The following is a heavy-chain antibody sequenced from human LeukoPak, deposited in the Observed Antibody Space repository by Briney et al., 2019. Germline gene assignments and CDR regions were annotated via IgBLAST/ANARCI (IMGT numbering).Heavy chain of an antibody. J-gene: IGHJ4*02. CDR1: RFTFSTYA. Sequence: GSLRLSCAASRFTFSTYAMSWVRQPPGKGLEWIGEINHSGSTNYNPSLKSRVTISVDTSKNQFSLKLSSVTAADTAVYYCARGGLVWFGELLLDYWGREPWSPSPQ. V-gene: IGHV4-34*01. D-gene: IGHD3-10*01. CDR2: INHSGST. CDR3: ARGGLVWFGELLLDY.